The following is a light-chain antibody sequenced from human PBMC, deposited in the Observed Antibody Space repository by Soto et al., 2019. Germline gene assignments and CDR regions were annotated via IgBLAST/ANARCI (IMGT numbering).Light chain of an antibody. CDR2: GAS. V-gene: IGKV3-20*01. CDR1: RSVTNNY. Sequence: PVERATLSCRASRSVTNNYLAWHQQKPGQTPRLLIYGASRRATGIPDRFSGSGSGTDFTLTISRLEPEDFAVYYCQQYGSSGTFGQGTKVDIK. J-gene: IGKJ1*01. CDR3: QQYGSSGT.